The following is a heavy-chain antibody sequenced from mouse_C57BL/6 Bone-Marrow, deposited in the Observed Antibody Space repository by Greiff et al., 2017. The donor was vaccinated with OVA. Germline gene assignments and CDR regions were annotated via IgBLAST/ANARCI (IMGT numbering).Heavy chain of an antibody. CDR2: ISSGGSYT. V-gene: IGHV5-6*01. CDR3: ARHGLYYGIPAWFAY. Sequence: EVQLMESGGDLVKPGGSLKLSCAASGFTFSSYGMSWVRQSPDQRLEWVATISSGGSYTYYTESVKGRFTISRDKAKNTLYLQMSMLKSEDTAMYYCARHGLYYGIPAWFAYWGQGTLVTGSA. J-gene: IGHJ3*01. CDR1: GFTFSSYG. D-gene: IGHD2-1*01.